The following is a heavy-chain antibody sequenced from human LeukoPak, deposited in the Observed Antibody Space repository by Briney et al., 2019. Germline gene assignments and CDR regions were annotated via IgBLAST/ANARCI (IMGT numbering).Heavy chain of an antibody. J-gene: IGHJ6*04. D-gene: IGHD2-15*01. CDR3: ARGHVVAATLGMFPNYYYYGMDV. Sequence: ASVKVSCKASGYTFTSYGMSWVRQAPGQGLEWMGWISAYNGNTNYAQKLQGRVTMTTDTSTSTAYMELRSLRSDDTAVYYCARGHVVAATLGMFPNYYYYGMDVWGKGTTVTVSS. CDR2: ISAYNGNT. V-gene: IGHV1-18*04. CDR1: GYTFTSYG.